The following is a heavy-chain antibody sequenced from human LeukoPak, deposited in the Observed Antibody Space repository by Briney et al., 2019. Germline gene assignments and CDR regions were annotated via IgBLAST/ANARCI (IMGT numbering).Heavy chain of an antibody. CDR1: GGSISSYY. D-gene: IGHD3-22*01. CDR3: ARDQRGSYYDSSGYSYGLTWFDP. CDR2: IYTSGST. V-gene: IGHV4-4*07. Sequence: SETLSLTRTVSGGSISSYYWSWIRQPAGKGLEWIGRIYTSGSTNYNPSLKSRVTMSVDTSKNQFSLKLSSVTAADTAVYYCARDQRGSYYDSSGYSYGLTWFDPWGQGTLVTVSS. J-gene: IGHJ5*02.